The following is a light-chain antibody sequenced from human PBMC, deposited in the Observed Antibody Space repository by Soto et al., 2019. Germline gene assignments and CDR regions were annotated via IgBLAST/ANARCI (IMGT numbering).Light chain of an antibody. CDR2: ATS. J-gene: IGKJ1*01. CDR3: QQYNTYWT. V-gene: IGKV1-5*01. CDR1: QNIDNY. Sequence: DIQMTQSPSSLSASLGDRVTITCRASQNIDNYLNWYQQKPGKAPKLLIYATSTLQSGVPSRFSGSGSGTEFILTISSLQPDDSATYYCQQYNTYWTFGPGTKVDIK.